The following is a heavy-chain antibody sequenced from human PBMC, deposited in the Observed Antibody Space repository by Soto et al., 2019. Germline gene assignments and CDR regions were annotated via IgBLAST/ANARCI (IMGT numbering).Heavy chain of an antibody. V-gene: IGHV3-11*01. CDR1: GFSFSDYY. J-gene: IGHJ4*02. CDR2: IDFTSNSI. Sequence: SLRLSCAASGFSFSDYYMSWIRQAPGKGLEWVSYIDFTSNSIYYADSVKGRFTISRDNAKNSLYLQMNSLRAEDTAVYYCARDIEPPGLFFDYWGQGTLVTVSS. D-gene: IGHD6-13*01. CDR3: ARDIEPPGLFFDY.